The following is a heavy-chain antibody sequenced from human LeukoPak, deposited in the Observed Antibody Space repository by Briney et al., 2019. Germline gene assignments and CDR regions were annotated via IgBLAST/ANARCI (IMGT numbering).Heavy chain of an antibody. D-gene: IGHD3-16*02. J-gene: IGHJ4*02. CDR2: ISASARTT. CDR1: GFTFSTYA. CDR3: STDYIWGNYRFTFDY. V-gene: IGHV3-23*01. Sequence: PGGSLRLSCAASGFTFSTYAVTWVRQAPGKGLEGVATISASARTTYYAVSVKGRFTIYRDNSKNMLDLQMNSLRAEDTAIYYCSTDYIWGNYRFTFDYWGQGTLVTVSS.